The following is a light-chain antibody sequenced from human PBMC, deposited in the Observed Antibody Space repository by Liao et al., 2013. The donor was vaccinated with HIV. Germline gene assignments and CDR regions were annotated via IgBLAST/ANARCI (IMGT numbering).Light chain of an antibody. CDR3: QVWDSSSDHYV. J-gene: IGLJ1*01. Sequence: SYVLTQPPSVSVAPGKTARITCGGNNIGSNSVHWYQQKPGQAPVLVIYYDSDRPSGIPERFSGSNSGNTATLTLSRVEAGDEADYYCQVWDSSSDHYVFGTGTKVTVL. V-gene: IGLV3-21*01. CDR1: NIGSNS. CDR2: YDS.